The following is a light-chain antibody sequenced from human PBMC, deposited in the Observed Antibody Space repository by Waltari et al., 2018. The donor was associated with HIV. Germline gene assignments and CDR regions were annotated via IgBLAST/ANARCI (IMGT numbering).Light chain of an antibody. CDR2: RNN. CDR3: SAWDSSLNVWM. J-gene: IGLJ3*02. V-gene: IGLV10-54*04. CDR1: SNNVGFQG. Sequence: QAGLTQPPSVSKALRQTATLTCTGNSNNVGFQGAAWLQQHQGHPPRLLSYRNNNRPSGSAERFSASRSGNTASLTITGLQPEDEADYYCSAWDSSLNVWMFGGGTKLTVL.